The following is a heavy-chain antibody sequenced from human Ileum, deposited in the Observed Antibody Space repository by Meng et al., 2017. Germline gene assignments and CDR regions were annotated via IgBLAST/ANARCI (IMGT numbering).Heavy chain of an antibody. V-gene: IGHV4-4*02. CDR1: RDSFRNGNW. J-gene: IGHJ4*02. Sequence: SGPMIVKTVETLSLRFGVSRDSFRNGNWWGWARQPPGKGLECIEEIYESWSTNYKPSLKSRVNISVDESKNEFSLTLSSVTAADTTLYYCAIVSYNKGSPKFDSWGQGTLVTVSS. D-gene: IGHD1-14*01. CDR3: AIVSYNKGSPKFDS. CDR2: IYESWST.